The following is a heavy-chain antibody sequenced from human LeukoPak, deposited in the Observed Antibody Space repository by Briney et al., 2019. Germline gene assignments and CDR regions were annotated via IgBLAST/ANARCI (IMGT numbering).Heavy chain of an antibody. CDR3: ARDGRYCSGGSCYSVVDY. Sequence: PGGSLRLSCAASGFTFSSYSMNWVRQAPGKGLEWVSYISSSSSTIYYADSVKGRFTISRDNAKNSLYLQMSSLRAEDTAVYYCARDGRYCSGGSCYSVVDYWGQGTLVTVSS. CDR1: GFTFSSYS. CDR2: ISSSSSTI. D-gene: IGHD2-15*01. J-gene: IGHJ4*02. V-gene: IGHV3-48*01.